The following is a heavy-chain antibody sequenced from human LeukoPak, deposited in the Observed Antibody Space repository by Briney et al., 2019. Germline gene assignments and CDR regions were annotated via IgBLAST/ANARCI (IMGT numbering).Heavy chain of an antibody. CDR3: ASFYGSGRYSNAIYYGMDV. CDR2: IYYSGST. D-gene: IGHD3-10*01. CDR1: GGSISSSSYY. Sequence: SETLSLTCTVSGGSISSSSYYWGWIRQPPGKGLEWIGSIYYSGSTYYNPSLKSRVTISVDTSKNQFSLKLSSVTAADTAVYYCASFYGSGRYSNAIYYGMDVWGQGTTVTVSS. V-gene: IGHV4-39*01. J-gene: IGHJ6*02.